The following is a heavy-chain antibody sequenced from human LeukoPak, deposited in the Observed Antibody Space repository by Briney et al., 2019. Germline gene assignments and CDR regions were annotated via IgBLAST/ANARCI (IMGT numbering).Heavy chain of an antibody. CDR1: GFTFSSYE. J-gene: IGHJ4*02. CDR2: ISSSGRTF. CDR3: ARDSRGSSWFFDY. V-gene: IGHV3-48*03. Sequence: GGSLRLSCAASGFTFSSYEMNWVRQAPGKGLEWVSYISSSGRTFYYADSVKGRFTISRDNGKNSLYLQMNSLRVEDTAVYYCARDSRGSSWFFDYWGRGALVTVSS. D-gene: IGHD6-13*01.